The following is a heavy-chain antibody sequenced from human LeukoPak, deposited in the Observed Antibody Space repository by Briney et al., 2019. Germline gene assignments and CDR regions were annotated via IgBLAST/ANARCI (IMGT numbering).Heavy chain of an antibody. Sequence: GGSLRLSCAASGFTVSSNYMSWVRQAPGKGLEWVSVIYSGGSTYYADSVKGRFTISRDNAKNSLYLQMNSLRAEDTAVYYCARDRTADYWGQGTLVTVSS. CDR3: ARDRTADY. CDR2: IYSGGST. CDR1: GFTVSSNY. J-gene: IGHJ4*02. V-gene: IGHV3-53*01.